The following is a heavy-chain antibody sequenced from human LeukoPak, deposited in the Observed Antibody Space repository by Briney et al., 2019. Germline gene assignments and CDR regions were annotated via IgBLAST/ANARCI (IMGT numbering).Heavy chain of an antibody. V-gene: IGHV3-21*06. CDR1: GFTFSSYN. CDR3: ARDPYSGNYGPYYYYYMDV. D-gene: IGHD1-26*01. CDR2: ITSSSGYI. Sequence: PGGSLRLSCAASGFTFSSYNMNWVRQAPGKGPEWVSSITSSSGYIYYADSVKGRFTISRDNAKNSLYLQMDSLRVEDTAVYYCARDPYSGNYGPYYYYYMDVWGKGTTVTISS. J-gene: IGHJ6*03.